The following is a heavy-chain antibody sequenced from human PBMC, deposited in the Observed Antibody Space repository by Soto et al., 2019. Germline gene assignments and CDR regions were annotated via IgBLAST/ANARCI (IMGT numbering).Heavy chain of an antibody. Sequence: SETLSLTCTVSGGSISNYYWSWIRQPPGKGLEWIAYIYYSGSTNYNPSLKSRVTISVDTSKNQFSLNLSSVTAADTAMYYCARTRDSGTMDYWGQGTLVTVSS. CDR2: IYYSGST. CDR1: GGSISNYY. J-gene: IGHJ4*02. V-gene: IGHV4-59*01. CDR3: ARTRDSGTMDY. D-gene: IGHD1-1*01.